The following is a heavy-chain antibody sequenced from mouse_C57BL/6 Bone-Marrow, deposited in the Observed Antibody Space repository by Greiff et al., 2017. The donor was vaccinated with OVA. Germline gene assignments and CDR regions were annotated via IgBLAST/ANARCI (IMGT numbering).Heavy chain of an antibody. Sequence: QVQLQQPEAELVKPGASVKMSCKASGYTFTSYWITWVKQRPGQGLEWIGDIYPGSGSTNYNEKFKSKATLTVDTSSSTAYMQLSSLTSEDSAVYYCARSGLYSNYDFDYWGQGTTLTVSS. CDR3: ARSGLYSNYDFDY. V-gene: IGHV1-55*01. J-gene: IGHJ2*01. CDR1: GYTFTSYW. CDR2: IYPGSGST. D-gene: IGHD2-5*01.